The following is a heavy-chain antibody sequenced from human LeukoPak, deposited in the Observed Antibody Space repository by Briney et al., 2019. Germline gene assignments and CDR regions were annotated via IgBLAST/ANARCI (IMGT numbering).Heavy chain of an antibody. J-gene: IGHJ4*02. V-gene: IGHV4-61*02. CDR2: IYTSGST. D-gene: IGHD3-10*01. CDR3: AREMGGWGSWRVFDY. CDR1: GGSISSGSYY. Sequence: SETLSLTCTVSGGSISSGSYYWSWIRQPAGKGLEWIGRIYTSGSTNYNPSLKSRVTISVDTSKNQFSLKLSSVTAADTAVYDCAREMGGWGSWRVFDYWGQGTLVTVSS.